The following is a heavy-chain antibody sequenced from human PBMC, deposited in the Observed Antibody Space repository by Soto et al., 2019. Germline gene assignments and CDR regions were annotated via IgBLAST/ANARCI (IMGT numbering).Heavy chain of an antibody. CDR2: ISIDESRK. V-gene: IGHV3-30*03. CDR1: GFSFSNSD. Sequence: PGGSLRLSCVASGFSFSNSDMHWVRQAPGKGLEWLAHISIDESRKYYADSVKGRFTVSRENSKNTLYLQINSLGPEEAALYYCTRGPTHGAFDIWGQGTMVTVSS. CDR3: TRGPTHGAFDI. J-gene: IGHJ3*02.